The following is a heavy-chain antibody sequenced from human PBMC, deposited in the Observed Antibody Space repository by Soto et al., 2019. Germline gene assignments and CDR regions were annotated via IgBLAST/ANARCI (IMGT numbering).Heavy chain of an antibody. D-gene: IGHD2-21*01. V-gene: IGHV1-18*01. Sequence: QVQLVQSGAEVKKPGASVKVSCKASGYTFTSYGINWVRQAPGQGLEWMGWIRAYNGNTKYAQKVQGRVTMTTDTSTSTAYMEVRSLRSDDTAVYYWARTPLIAVVNASNYFDSWGQGILVIVSS. J-gene: IGHJ4*02. CDR2: IRAYNGNT. CDR3: ARTPLIAVVNASNYFDS. CDR1: GYTFTSYG.